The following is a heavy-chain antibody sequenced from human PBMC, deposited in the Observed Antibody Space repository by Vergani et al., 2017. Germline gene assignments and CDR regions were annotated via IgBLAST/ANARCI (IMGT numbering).Heavy chain of an antibody. D-gene: IGHD1-26*01. CDR2: LTGGGGST. V-gene: IGHV3-23*01. Sequence: EVQLLESGGSLKQPGGSVRLSCAASGFTFSTYAMHWARQAPGKGLEWVSALTGGGGSTYYADSFKRRFISSRDNSRDTLYLQMNNLRPEDTATFYCVKDAGSYENFFDSWGQGTLVTVSS. J-gene: IGHJ4*02. CDR1: GFTFSTYA. CDR3: VKDAGSYENFFDS.